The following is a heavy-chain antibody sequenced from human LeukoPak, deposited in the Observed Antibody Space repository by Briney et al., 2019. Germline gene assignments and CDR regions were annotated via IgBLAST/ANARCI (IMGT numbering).Heavy chain of an antibody. CDR1: GFTFSSYG. V-gene: IGHV3-23*01. CDR2: ISGSGGST. D-gene: IGHD3-22*01. CDR3: AKRRLYYYDSSGYYYRYYFDY. Sequence: GGSLRLSCAASGFTFSSYGMSWVRQAPGKGLEWVSAISGSGGSTYYADSVKGRFTIFRDNSKNTLYLQMNSLRAEDTAVYYCAKRRLYYYDSSGYYYRYYFDYWGQGTLVTVSS. J-gene: IGHJ4*02.